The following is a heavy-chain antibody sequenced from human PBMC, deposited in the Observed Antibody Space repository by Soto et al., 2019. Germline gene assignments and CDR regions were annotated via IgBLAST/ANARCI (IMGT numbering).Heavy chain of an antibody. CDR1: GYSFTSYW. CDR3: ARQGSVRGVISIYHYYGMDV. D-gene: IGHD3-10*01. CDR2: IYPGDSDT. J-gene: IGHJ6*02. Sequence: PGESLKISCKGSGYSFTSYWIGWVRQMPGKGLEWMGIIYPGDSDTRYSPSFQGQVTISADKSISTAYLQWSSLKASDTAMYYCARQGSVRGVISIYHYYGMDVWGQGTTVTVSS. V-gene: IGHV5-51*01.